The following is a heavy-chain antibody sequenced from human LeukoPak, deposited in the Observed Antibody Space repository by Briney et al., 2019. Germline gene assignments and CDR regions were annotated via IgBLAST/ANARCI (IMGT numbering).Heavy chain of an antibody. CDR3: ARHPPTGSEHYWHVLDY. Sequence: PSETLSLTCTVSGCSISSGGYYWSWIRQPPGKGLEWIGSVSFSGSPYYNSSLKSRGTISVGMSKNQFSLKLSSVTAADTAVYFCARHPPTGSEHYWHVLDYWGQGTLVTVSS. CDR1: GCSISSGGYY. CDR2: VSFSGSP. V-gene: IGHV4-30-2*03. J-gene: IGHJ4*02. D-gene: IGHD3-10*01.